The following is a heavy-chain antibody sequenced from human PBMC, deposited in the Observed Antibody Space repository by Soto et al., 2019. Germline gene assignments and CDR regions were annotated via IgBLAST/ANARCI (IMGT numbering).Heavy chain of an antibody. D-gene: IGHD3-3*01. CDR1: GYTFTGYY. V-gene: IGHV1-2*02. CDR2: INPNSGGT. Sequence: ASVKVSCKASGYTFTGYYMHWGRQAPGQGLEWMGWINPNSGGTNYAQKFQGRVTMTRDTSISTAYMELSRLRSDDTAVYYCARDPRITIFGVVTIYGMDVWGQGTTVTVSS. J-gene: IGHJ6*02. CDR3: ARDPRITIFGVVTIYGMDV.